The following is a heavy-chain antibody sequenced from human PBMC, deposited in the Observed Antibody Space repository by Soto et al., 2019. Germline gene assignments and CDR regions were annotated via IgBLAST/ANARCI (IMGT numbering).Heavy chain of an antibody. Sequence: GESLKISCKGSGYSFTSYWISWVRQMPGKGLEWMGRIDPSDSYTNYSPSFQGHVTISADKSISTAYLQWSSLKASDTAMYYCARHGYNWNHPQNGDAFDIWGQRTTVTVSS. D-gene: IGHD1-20*01. V-gene: IGHV5-10-1*01. J-gene: IGHJ3*02. CDR2: IDPSDSYT. CDR3: ARHGYNWNHPQNGDAFDI. CDR1: GYSFTSYW.